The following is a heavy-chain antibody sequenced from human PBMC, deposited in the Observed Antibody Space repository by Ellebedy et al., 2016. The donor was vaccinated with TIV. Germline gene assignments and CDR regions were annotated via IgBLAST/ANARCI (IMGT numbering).Heavy chain of an antibody. D-gene: IGHD2-15*01. J-gene: IGHJ4*02. CDR3: ARAREGHSSFDS. CDR2: IYTYGRT. V-gene: IGHV4-4*07. Sequence: SETLSLXXTVSGGALSSFFWSWIRLPAGKQLECIGRIYTYGRTDYNPSFESRVTLSMDAPKSQFSLRLSSVTPADTAVYYCARAREGHSSFDSWGQGTLVTVSS. CDR1: GGALSSFF.